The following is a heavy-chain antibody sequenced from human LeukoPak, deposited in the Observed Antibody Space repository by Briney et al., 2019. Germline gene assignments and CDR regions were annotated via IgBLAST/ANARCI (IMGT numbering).Heavy chain of an antibody. CDR1: GYNFISYW. CDR2: MNPDDSDT. V-gene: IGHV5-51*01. Sequence: GESLKISCKGSGYNFISYWIGWVRQMPGKGLEWMGIMNPDDSDTRYSPSFQGQVTISADKSISTAYLQWSSLKASDTAMYYCARQVVPPAVRSDAFDIWGQGTMVTVSS. D-gene: IGHD2-2*01. CDR3: ARQVVPPAVRSDAFDI. J-gene: IGHJ3*02.